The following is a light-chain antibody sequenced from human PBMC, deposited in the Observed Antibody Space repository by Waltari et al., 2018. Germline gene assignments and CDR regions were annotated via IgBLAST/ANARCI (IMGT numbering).Light chain of an antibody. CDR3: QQYYSTPYT. CDR2: WAS. V-gene: IGKV4-1*01. CDR1: QSVLYSSNNKNY. Sequence: DIVMTQSPDSLAVSLGERATINCKSSQSVLYSSNNKNYLVWYQQKPGQRPKLHIYWASTRESGFPDRFGGSGSGTDFTLTISSRQAEDVAVYCCQQYYSTPYTFGQGTKLEIK. J-gene: IGKJ2*01.